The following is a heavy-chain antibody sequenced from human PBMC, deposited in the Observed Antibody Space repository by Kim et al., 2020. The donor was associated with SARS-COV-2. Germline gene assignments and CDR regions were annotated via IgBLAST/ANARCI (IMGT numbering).Heavy chain of an antibody. CDR3: AREGIEQLVRLFDC. Sequence: ASVKVSCKASGYTFPTYYMHWVRQAAGQGLEWMGVINPSGGSTTYAQKFRDRVIMTRDTSTTTVYMELSSLGSEDTAVYYCAREGIEQLVRLFDCWGQGTLVTVSS. CDR1: GYTFPTYY. CDR2: INPSGGST. J-gene: IGHJ4*02. V-gene: IGHV1-46*01. D-gene: IGHD6-13*01.